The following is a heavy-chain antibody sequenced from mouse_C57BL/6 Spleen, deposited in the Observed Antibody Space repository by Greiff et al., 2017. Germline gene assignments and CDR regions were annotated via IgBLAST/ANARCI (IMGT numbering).Heavy chain of an antibody. V-gene: IGHV1-52*01. CDR2: IDPSDSET. J-gene: IGHJ4*01. D-gene: IGHD1-1*01. CDR1: GYTFTSYW. Sequence: QVQLQQPGAELVRPGSSVKLSCKASGYTFTSYWMHWVKQRPIQGLEWIGNIDPSDSETHYNQKFKDKATLTVDKSSSTAYMQLSSLTSEDSAVYYCARQVPLDGSSYGAMDDWGQGTSVTVSS. CDR3: ARQVPLDGSSYGAMDD.